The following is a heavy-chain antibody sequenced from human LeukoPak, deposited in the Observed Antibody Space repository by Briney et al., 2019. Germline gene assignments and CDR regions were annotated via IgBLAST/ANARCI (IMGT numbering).Heavy chain of an antibody. Sequence: AETLSLTCTVSGGSISSYYWSWIRQPPGKGLEWIGYIYYSGSTSYNPSLKSRVTISVDTSKNQFSLKLSSVTAADTAVYYCAATYYYDSSGYYRDYWGQGTLVTVSS. J-gene: IGHJ4*02. CDR2: IYYSGST. D-gene: IGHD3-22*01. V-gene: IGHV4-59*01. CDR3: AATYYYDSSGYYRDY. CDR1: GGSISSYY.